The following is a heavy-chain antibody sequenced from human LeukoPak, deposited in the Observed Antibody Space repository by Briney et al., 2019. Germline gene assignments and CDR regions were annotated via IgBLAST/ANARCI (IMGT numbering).Heavy chain of an antibody. Sequence: PSQTLSLTCTVSGGSISSGGYYWSWIRQHPGKGLEWIGYIYYSGSTYYNPSLKSRVTISVDTSKNQFSLKPSSVTAADTAVYYCARARPAALRFLEWFLFDYWGQGTLVTVSS. V-gene: IGHV4-31*03. CDR3: ARARPAALRFLEWFLFDY. D-gene: IGHD3-3*01. J-gene: IGHJ4*02. CDR2: IYYSGST. CDR1: GGSISSGGYY.